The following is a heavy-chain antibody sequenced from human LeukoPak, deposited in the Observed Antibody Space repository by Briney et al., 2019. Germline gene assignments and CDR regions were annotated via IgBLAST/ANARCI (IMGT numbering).Heavy chain of an antibody. CDR2: INSDGSWT. D-gene: IGHD2-8*01. CDR1: GNYW. V-gene: IGHV3-74*01. J-gene: IGHJ4*02. CDR3: AKWSPKGPYYFDY. Sequence: PGGSLRLSCAASGNYWMHWVRQAPGKGLVWVSHINSDGSWTSYADSVKGRFTISKDNAKNTLYLQMNSLRAEDTAVYYCAKWSPKGPYYFDYWGQGTLVTVSS.